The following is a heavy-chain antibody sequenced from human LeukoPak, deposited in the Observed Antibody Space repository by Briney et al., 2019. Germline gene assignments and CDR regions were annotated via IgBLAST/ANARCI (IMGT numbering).Heavy chain of an antibody. Sequence: PGGSLRLSCAASGFSFNTYWMSWVRQAPGEGLEWVANIKQDGSEEDYVDSVKGRFTISRDNAKNSLYLQMNSRRAEDTAVYYCARDRYSSDWQFFDYWGQGTLVTVSS. J-gene: IGHJ4*02. CDR2: IKQDGSEE. CDR1: GFSFNTYW. D-gene: IGHD6-19*01. CDR3: ARDRYSSDWQFFDY. V-gene: IGHV3-7*01.